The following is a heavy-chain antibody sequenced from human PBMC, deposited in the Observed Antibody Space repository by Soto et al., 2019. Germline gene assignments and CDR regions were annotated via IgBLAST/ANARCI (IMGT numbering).Heavy chain of an antibody. CDR1: GYTFTSYG. Sequence: GASVKVSCKASGYTFTSYGISWVRQAPGQGLEWMGWISAYNGNTNYAQKLQGRVTMTTDTSTSTAYMELRSLRSDDTAVYYCARGITIAAAGKISYYYGMDVWGQGTTVTVSS. J-gene: IGHJ6*02. D-gene: IGHD6-13*01. CDR2: ISAYNGNT. CDR3: ARGITIAAAGKISYYYGMDV. V-gene: IGHV1-18*04.